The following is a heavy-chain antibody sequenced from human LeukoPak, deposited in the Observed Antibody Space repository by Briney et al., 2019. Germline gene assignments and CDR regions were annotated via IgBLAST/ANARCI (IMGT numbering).Heavy chain of an antibody. Sequence: PGGSLRLSCAASGFTLSSYWMHWVRHAPGKGVVWVSRINSDGSSTSYADSVRGRFTISRDNAKNTLYLQMNSLRAEDTAVYYCARGVLWFGELPNPVDYWGQGTLVTVSS. V-gene: IGHV3-74*01. J-gene: IGHJ4*02. D-gene: IGHD3-10*01. CDR1: GFTLSSYW. CDR2: INSDGSST. CDR3: ARGVLWFGELPNPVDY.